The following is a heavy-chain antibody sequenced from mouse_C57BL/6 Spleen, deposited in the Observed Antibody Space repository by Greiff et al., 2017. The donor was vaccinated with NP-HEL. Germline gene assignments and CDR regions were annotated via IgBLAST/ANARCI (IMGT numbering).Heavy chain of an antibody. CDR3: AREGKGGFAY. J-gene: IGHJ3*01. D-gene: IGHD1-3*01. Sequence: EVQLQESGPGMVKPSQSLSLTCTVTGYSITSGYDWHWIRHFPGNKLEWMGYISYSGSTNYNPSLKSRISITHDTSKNHFFLKLNSVTTEDTATYYCAREGKGGFAYWGQGTLVTVSA. CDR1: GYSITSGYD. V-gene: IGHV3-1*01. CDR2: ISYSGST.